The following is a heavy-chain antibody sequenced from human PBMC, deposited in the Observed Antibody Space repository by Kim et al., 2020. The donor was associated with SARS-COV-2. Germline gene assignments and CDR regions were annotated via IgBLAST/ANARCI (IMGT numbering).Heavy chain of an antibody. CDR3: ARVGDCSGGRCYSINSFDV. D-gene: IGHD2-15*01. V-gene: IGHV4-4*02. J-gene: IGHJ3*01. Sequence: SETLSLTCAVSGGTIRTNNWWSWVRQSPGMGLEWIGEVFHTAKTNYNPSLRSRVAMSVDNSKNQFSLRLTSVTAADTAVYYCARVGDCSGGRCYSINSFDVWGQGTVVTVSS. CDR2: VFHTAKT. CDR1: GGTIRTNNW.